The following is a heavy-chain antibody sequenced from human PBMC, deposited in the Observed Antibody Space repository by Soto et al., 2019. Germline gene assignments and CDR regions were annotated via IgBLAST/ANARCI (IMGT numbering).Heavy chain of an antibody. V-gene: IGHV3-48*03. J-gene: IGHJ4*02. D-gene: IGHD3-22*01. CDR1: GFTFSSYE. CDR2: ISSSGSTI. Sequence: GSLRLSCAASGFTFSSYEMNWVRQAPGTGLEWVSYISSSGSTIYYADSVKGRFTISRDNAKNSLYLQMNSLRAEDTAVYYCARDPYYYDSSGYYPRLFDYWGQGTLVTVSS. CDR3: ARDPYYYDSSGYYPRLFDY.